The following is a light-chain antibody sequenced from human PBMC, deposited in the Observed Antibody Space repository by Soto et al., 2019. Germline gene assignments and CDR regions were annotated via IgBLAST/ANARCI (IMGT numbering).Light chain of an antibody. V-gene: IGLV2-14*01. CDR2: DVT. J-gene: IGLJ2*01. Sequence: HSALTQPASVSGSPGQSITISCTGTSSDVGGYNYVSWYQQHPGKAPKLMIYDVTDRPSGVSNRFSGSKSGNTASLAISGLQAEDEADYYCSSYTSSSTLVVFGGWPKLTVL. CDR3: SSYTSSSTLVV. CDR1: SSDVGGYNY.